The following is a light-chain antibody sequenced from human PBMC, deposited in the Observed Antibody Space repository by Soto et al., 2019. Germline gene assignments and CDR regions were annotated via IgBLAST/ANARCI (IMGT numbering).Light chain of an antibody. Sequence: QSALTQPASVSGSPGQSITISCTGTSSEVSWYQQHPDKAPKLMIYEGTRRPSGVSDRFSGSRSDNTASLTISGLQAEDEADYYCCSYAPSSNFVVFGGGTKVTVL. CDR1: SSEV. CDR3: CSYAPSSNFVV. J-gene: IGLJ2*01. CDR2: EGT. V-gene: IGLV2-23*01.